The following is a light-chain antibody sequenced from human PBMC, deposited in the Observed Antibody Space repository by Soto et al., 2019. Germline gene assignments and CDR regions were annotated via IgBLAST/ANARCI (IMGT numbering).Light chain of an antibody. J-gene: IGLJ3*02. V-gene: IGLV2-23*01. Sequence: QSALTQPASVSGSPGQSITISCTGTSSDVGSYTLVSWYQQHPGKAPKLMIFEASKRPSGVSHRFSGSKSGNTASLTISGLQTEDEAHYYCAAWDDSLKRVFGGGTQLTVL. CDR1: SSDVGSYTL. CDR2: EAS. CDR3: AAWDDSLKRV.